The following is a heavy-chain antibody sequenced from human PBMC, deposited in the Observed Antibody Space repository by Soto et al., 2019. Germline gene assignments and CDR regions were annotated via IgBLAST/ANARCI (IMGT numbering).Heavy chain of an antibody. V-gene: IGHV3-74*01. CDR3: ARAQYLADDAFDI. CDR1: GFISRGYW. CDR2: INGDGRST. Sequence: GGSLRLSGVASGFISRGYWMQWVRQVPGKGLVWVSRINGDGRSTSYADSVKGRFTISRDNAKNTLYLQMNSLRADDTAEYYCARAQYLADDAFDIWGQGAMVTVSS. D-gene: IGHD2-2*01. J-gene: IGHJ3*02.